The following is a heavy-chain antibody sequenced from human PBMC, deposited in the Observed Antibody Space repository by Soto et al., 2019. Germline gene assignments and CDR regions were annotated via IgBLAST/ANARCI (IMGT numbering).Heavy chain of an antibody. CDR2: IYYSGRT. J-gene: IGHJ4*02. V-gene: IGHV4-59*01. D-gene: IGHD3-10*01. CDR3: ARAPEISRGVHYFDY. CDR1: GGSISSYY. Sequence: SETLSLTCTVSGGSISSYYWSWIRQPPGKGLEWIGYIYYSGRTNYNPSLKSRVTISVDTSKNQFSLKLSSVTAADTAVYYCARAPEISRGVHYFDYWGQGTLVTVSS.